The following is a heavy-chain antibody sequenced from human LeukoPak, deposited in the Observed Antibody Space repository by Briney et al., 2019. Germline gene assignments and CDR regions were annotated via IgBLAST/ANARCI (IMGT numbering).Heavy chain of an antibody. Sequence: ASVKVSFRASGYTLTDYYLHWVRQAPGQGLEWMGCIDPDSGGTKSAQRFQGRVTMTRDTSITTVYMELISLRSDDTAVYYCAREYYDRRDSKYAFDIWGQGTMVTVSS. CDR2: IDPDSGGT. V-gene: IGHV1-2*02. D-gene: IGHD3-16*01. CDR3: AREYYDRRDSKYAFDI. CDR1: GYTLTDYY. J-gene: IGHJ3*02.